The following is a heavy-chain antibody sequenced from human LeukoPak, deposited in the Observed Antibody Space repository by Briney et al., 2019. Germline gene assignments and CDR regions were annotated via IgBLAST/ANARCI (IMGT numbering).Heavy chain of an antibody. J-gene: IGHJ4*02. CDR3: ARDGDTTSKVDY. CDR1: GFTFSDYY. V-gene: IGHV3-11*01. CDR2: ITRSGG. Sequence: GGSLRLSCAASGFTFSDYYMSWIRQAPGKGLEWISYITRSGGFYADSVKGRFTISRDNAKNSLYLQMHSLRVEDTAVYYCARDGDTTSKVDYLGQGTLVTVSS. D-gene: IGHD7-27*01.